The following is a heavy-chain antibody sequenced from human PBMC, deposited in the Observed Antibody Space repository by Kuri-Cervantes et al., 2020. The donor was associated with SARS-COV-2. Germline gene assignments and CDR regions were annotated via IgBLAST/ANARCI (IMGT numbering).Heavy chain of an antibody. Sequence: GSLRLSCAVSNFSISSSSYYWGWIRQPPGKGLEWIGSIYYSGSTYYNPSLKSRVTISVDTSKNQFSLKLSSVTAADTAVYYCARQAVTTALDYWGQGTLVTVSS. CDR1: NFSISSSSYY. CDR3: ARQAVTTALDY. V-gene: IGHV4-39*01. D-gene: IGHD4-17*01. CDR2: IYYSGST. J-gene: IGHJ4*02.